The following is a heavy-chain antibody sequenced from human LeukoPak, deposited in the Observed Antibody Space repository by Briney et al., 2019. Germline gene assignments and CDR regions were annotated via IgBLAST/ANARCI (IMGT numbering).Heavy chain of an antibody. CDR2: INPNSGGT. V-gene: IGHV1-2*02. CDR3: ARSPLSIGYFDWLRLGTPSKKYGMDV. J-gene: IGHJ6*02. Sequence: GASVKVSCKASGYTFTGYYMHWVRQAPGQGLEWMGWINPNSGGTNYAQKFQGRVTMTRDTSISTAYMELSRLRSDDTAVYYCARSPLSIGYFDWLRLGTPSKKYGMDVWGQGTTVTVSS. D-gene: IGHD3-9*01. CDR1: GYTFTGYY.